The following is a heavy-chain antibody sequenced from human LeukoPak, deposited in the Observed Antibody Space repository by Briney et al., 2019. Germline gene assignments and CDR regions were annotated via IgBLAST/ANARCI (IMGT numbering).Heavy chain of an antibody. CDR2: INTNAGNP. CDR1: GYTFTSYS. V-gene: IGHV7-4-1*02. J-gene: IGHJ4*02. Sequence: GASVKVSCMASGYTFTSYSMNWVRQAPGQGLQYMGWINTNAGNPTYAQGFTGRFVFSLDTSVSTAYLQISSLKAEDTAVYYCARDYYFDYWGQGTLVTVSS. CDR3: ARDYYFDY.